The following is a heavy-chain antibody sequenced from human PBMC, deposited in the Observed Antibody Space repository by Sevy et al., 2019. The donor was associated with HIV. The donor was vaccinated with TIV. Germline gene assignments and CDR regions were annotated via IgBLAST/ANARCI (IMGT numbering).Heavy chain of an antibody. J-gene: IGHJ4*02. CDR3: AKNSRAAVTTGLYY. Sequence: GGSLRLSCPASGFIFGSYAMSWVRQAPGKGLEWVSGISGSGNSTYYADSVKGRFTISRDNSKNTLYLQMNSLRAEDAAVYYCAKNSRAAVTTGLYYWGQGTLVTVSS. V-gene: IGHV3-23*01. CDR2: ISGSGNST. D-gene: IGHD4-17*01. CDR1: GFIFGSYA.